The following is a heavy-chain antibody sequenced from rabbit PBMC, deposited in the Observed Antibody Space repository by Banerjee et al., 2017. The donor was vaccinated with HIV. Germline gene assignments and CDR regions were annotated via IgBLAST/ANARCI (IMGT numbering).Heavy chain of an antibody. D-gene: IGHD1-1*01. V-gene: IGHV1S45*01. Sequence: QEQLEESGGGLVQPEGSLTLSCKASGFDFTNYYMSWVRQAPGKGLEWIACIYTGSGSTWYANWAKGRFTISKTSSTTVTLQMTSLTAADTATYFCARDLTGVIGWNFNLWGPGTLVTVS. CDR2: IYTGSGST. J-gene: IGHJ4*01. CDR3: ARDLTGVIGWNFNL. CDR1: GFDFTNYYM.